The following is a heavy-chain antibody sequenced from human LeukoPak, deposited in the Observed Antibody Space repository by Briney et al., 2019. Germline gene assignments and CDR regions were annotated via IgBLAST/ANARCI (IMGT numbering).Heavy chain of an antibody. CDR3: ARLGDIVVVPAAIGVYFDY. CDR2: FYYSGST. Sequence: PSETLSLTCTVSGGSISSSSYYWGWIRQPPGKGLEWIGSFYYSGSTYYNPSLKSRVTISVDTSKNQFSLKLSSVTAADTAVYYCARLGDIVVVPAAIGVYFDYWGQGTLVTVSS. V-gene: IGHV4-39*01. CDR1: GGSISSSSYY. J-gene: IGHJ4*02. D-gene: IGHD2-2*02.